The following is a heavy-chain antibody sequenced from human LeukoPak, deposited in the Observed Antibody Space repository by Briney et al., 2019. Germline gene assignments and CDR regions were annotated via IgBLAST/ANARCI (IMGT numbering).Heavy chain of an antibody. J-gene: IGHJ4*02. CDR2: INPSGGST. V-gene: IGHV1-46*01. CDR1: GYTFTSYY. Sequence: ASVKLSCKASGYTFTSYYMHWVRQAPGQGLEWVGIINPSGGSTSYAQKFQGRVTMTRDTSTSTVYMELSSLRSEDTAVYYCAREVGAHGDYWGQGTLVTVSS. CDR3: AREVGAHGDY. D-gene: IGHD1-26*01.